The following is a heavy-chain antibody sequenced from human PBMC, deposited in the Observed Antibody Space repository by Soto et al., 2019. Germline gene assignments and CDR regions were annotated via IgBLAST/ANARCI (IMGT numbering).Heavy chain of an antibody. CDR1: GGSISSYY. V-gene: IGHV4-59*08. Sequence: PSETLSLTCTVSGGSISSYYWSWIRQPPGKGLEWIGYIYYSGSTNYNPSLKSRVTISVDTSKNQFSLKLSSVTAADTAVYYCARRSSSWSEYFDYWGQGTLVTVSS. D-gene: IGHD6-13*01. J-gene: IGHJ4*02. CDR3: ARRSSSWSEYFDY. CDR2: IYYSGST.